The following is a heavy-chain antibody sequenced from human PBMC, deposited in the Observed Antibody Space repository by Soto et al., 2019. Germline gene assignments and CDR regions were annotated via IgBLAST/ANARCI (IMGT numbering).Heavy chain of an antibody. CDR2: IDVGSGNA. J-gene: IGHJ4*02. Sequence: ASVKVSCKTSGFTFSTSAVHWVRQARGHRLQWIGWIDVGSGNANYAQMLQERVTISRDMSTSTAYMELSSLRPEDTAVYYCARESRYCSGGSCYFLPGIDYWGQGTLVTVSS. CDR1: GFTFSTSA. CDR3: ARESRYCSGGSCYFLPGIDY. D-gene: IGHD2-15*01. V-gene: IGHV1-58*01.